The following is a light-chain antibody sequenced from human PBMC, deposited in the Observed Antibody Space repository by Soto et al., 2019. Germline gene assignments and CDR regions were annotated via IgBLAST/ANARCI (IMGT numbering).Light chain of an antibody. CDR2: EVS. J-gene: IGLJ2*01. Sequence: QSALTQPASVSGSPGQSITISCTGTSSDVGGYNYVSWYQQHPGKAPKLMIYEVSNRPSGVSNRFSGSKSGNTASLTISGLQAEDEADYCCSSYTRNSTLVFGGGTKLTVL. CDR3: SSYTRNSTLV. CDR1: SSDVGGYNY. V-gene: IGLV2-14*01.